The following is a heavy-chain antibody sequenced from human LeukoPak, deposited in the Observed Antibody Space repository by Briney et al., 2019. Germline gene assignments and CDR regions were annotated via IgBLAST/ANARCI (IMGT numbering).Heavy chain of an antibody. J-gene: IGHJ4*02. CDR2: KSSSSSTI. D-gene: IGHD6-19*01. Sequence: GGSLRLSCAASGFTFSSFSMHWVRQAPGKGLEWVSYKSSSSSTIYYADSAKGLFAISRDHAKNSLYLQMHSLSAEGTAVYDCARDGAVAGPVHFDYWGQGTLVTVSS. CDR1: GFTFSSFS. V-gene: IGHV3-48*01. CDR3: ARDGAVAGPVHFDY.